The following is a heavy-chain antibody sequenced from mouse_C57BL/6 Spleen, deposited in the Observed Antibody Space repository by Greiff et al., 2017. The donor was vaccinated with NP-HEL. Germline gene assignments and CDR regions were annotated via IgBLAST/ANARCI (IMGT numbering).Heavy chain of an antibody. V-gene: IGHV1-80*01. D-gene: IGHD2-1*01. CDR2: IYPGDGDT. J-gene: IGHJ2*01. Sequence: LVESGAELVKPGASVKISCKASGYAFSSYWMNWVKQRPGKGLEWIGQIYPGDGDTNYNGKFKGKATLTADKSSSTAYMQLSSLTSEDSAVYFCARYSYGNYEDYWGQGTTLTVSS. CDR3: ARYSYGNYEDY. CDR1: GYAFSSYW.